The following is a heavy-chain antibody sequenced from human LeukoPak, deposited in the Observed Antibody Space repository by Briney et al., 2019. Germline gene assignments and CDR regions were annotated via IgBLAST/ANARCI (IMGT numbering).Heavy chain of an antibody. Sequence: SETLSLTCTVSGGSISSGSYYWSWIRQPAGKGLEWIGRIYTSGSTNYNPSLKSRVTISVDTSKNQFSLKLSSVTAADTAVYYCARGPLTRVTIMYAFDIWGQGTMVTVSS. CDR3: ARGPLTRVTIMYAFDI. V-gene: IGHV4-61*02. D-gene: IGHD3-10*01. CDR2: IYTSGST. CDR1: GGSISSGSYY. J-gene: IGHJ3*02.